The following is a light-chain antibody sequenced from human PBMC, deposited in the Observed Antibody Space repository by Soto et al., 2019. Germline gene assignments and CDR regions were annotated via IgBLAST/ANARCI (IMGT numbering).Light chain of an antibody. CDR1: SSDVGSYNL. Sequence: QSVLTQPASVSGSPGQSITISCTGTSSDVGSYNLVSWYQHHPGKAPKLIIYEVSKRPSGVSNRFSGSKSGNTASLTISGLQAEDEADYYCCSYAGSSTFVVFGGGTKVTVL. V-gene: IGLV2-23*02. CDR2: EVS. J-gene: IGLJ2*01. CDR3: CSYAGSSTFVV.